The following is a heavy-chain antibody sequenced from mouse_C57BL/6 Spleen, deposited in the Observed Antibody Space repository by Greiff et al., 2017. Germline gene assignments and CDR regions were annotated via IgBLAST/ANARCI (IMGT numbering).Heavy chain of an antibody. Sequence: EVQRVESGGGLVKPGGSLKLSCAASGFTFSSYTMSWVRQTPEKRLEWVATISGGGGNTYYPDSVKGRFTISRDNAKNTLYLQMSSLRSEDTALYYCASHYDYGWFAYWGQGTLVTVSA. CDR2: ISGGGGNT. CDR1: GFTFSSYT. CDR3: ASHYDYGWFAY. J-gene: IGHJ3*01. V-gene: IGHV5-9*01. D-gene: IGHD2-4*01.